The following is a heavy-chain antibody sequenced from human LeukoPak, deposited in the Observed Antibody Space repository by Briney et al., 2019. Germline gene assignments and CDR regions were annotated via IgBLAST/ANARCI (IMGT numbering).Heavy chain of an antibody. V-gene: IGHV1-18*01. D-gene: IGHD2-15*01. CDR3: ARVRYCSGGSCYSLDFDY. J-gene: IGHJ4*02. CDR1: GYTFNKHG. Sequence: ASVKVSCKASGYTFNKHGISWVRQAPGQGLEWMGGISCYNGDTHYAQKLQGRVTMTTDTSTSTAYMELRSLRSDDTAVDYCARVRYCSGGSCYSLDFDYWGQGTLVTVSS. CDR2: ISCYNGDT.